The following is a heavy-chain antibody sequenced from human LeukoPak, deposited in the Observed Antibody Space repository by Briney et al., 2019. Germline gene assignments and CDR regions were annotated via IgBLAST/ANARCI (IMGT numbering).Heavy chain of an antibody. CDR3: ASSRPGKADTGIAVAGNDY. Sequence: TSSETLSLTCTVSGDSISSSGHWWGWLRQPPGEGLEWIVSISDSGSPSYKPSLKSLVTISVDTSKNQLSLRLSSVTAADTAVYYCASSRPGKADTGIAVAGNDYWGQGTLVTVSS. D-gene: IGHD6-19*01. J-gene: IGHJ4*02. CDR1: GDSISSSGHW. V-gene: IGHV4-39*01. CDR2: ISDSGSP.